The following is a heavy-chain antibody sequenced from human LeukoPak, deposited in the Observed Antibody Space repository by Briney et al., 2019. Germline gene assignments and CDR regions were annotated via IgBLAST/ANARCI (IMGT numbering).Heavy chain of an antibody. J-gene: IGHJ4*02. CDR3: ARDRDSSGWYEGFDY. V-gene: IGHV4-59*01. Sequence: SETLSLTCTVSGGSISSYYWSWIRQPPGKGLEWIGYIYYSGSTNYNPSLKSRVTISVDTSKNQFSPQLSSVTAADTAVYYCARDRDSSGWYEGFDYWGQGTLVTVSS. CDR2: IYYSGST. D-gene: IGHD6-19*01. CDR1: GGSISSYY.